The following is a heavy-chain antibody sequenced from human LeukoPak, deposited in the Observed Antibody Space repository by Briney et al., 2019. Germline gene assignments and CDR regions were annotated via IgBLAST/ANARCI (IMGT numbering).Heavy chain of an antibody. V-gene: IGHV5-51*01. CDR3: VRQDGYYYDSSGYGDDAFDI. Sequence: GDSLKISCKASGYSFSSYWIAWLRQMPGKGLEWMGIIYPGNSDTRYSPSFQGQVTISVDKSISTAYLQWSSLKASETAMYYCVRQDGYYYDSSGYGDDAFDIWGQGTMVTVSS. D-gene: IGHD3-22*01. J-gene: IGHJ3*02. CDR1: GYSFSSYW. CDR2: IYPGNSDT.